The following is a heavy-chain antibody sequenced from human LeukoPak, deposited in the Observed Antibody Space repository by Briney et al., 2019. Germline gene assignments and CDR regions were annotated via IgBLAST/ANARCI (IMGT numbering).Heavy chain of an antibody. D-gene: IGHD3-22*01. Sequence: ASVKVPCKASGYTFTGYYMHWVRQAPGQGLEWMGWINPNSGGTNYAQKFQGRVTMTRDTSISTAYMELSRLRSDDTAVYYCARVDTYYYDSSGYYYRYFDYWGQGTLVTVSS. CDR1: GYTFTGYY. V-gene: IGHV1-2*02. J-gene: IGHJ4*02. CDR3: ARVDTYYYDSSGYYYRYFDY. CDR2: INPNSGGT.